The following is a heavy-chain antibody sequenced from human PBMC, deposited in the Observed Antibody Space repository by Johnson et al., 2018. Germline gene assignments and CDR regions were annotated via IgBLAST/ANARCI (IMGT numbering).Heavy chain of an antibody. CDR1: SDSISSGNYY. CDR2: IYTSGTT. Sequence: QVQLQESGPGLVKPSQTLSLTCTVSSDSISSGNYYWNWIRQPAGKGLEWIGRIYTSGTTNYNPSLKSRVTISWDTSKNQVSLKQNSVTAADTAVYSWATVTYTGIRHAFDIWGQGTMVTVSS. J-gene: IGHJ3*02. V-gene: IGHV4-61*02. CDR3: ATVTYTGIRHAFDI. D-gene: IGHD5-18*01.